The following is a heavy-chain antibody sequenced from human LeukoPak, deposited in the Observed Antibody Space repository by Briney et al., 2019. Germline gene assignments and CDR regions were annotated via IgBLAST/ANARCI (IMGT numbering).Heavy chain of an antibody. CDR3: AKSDRYDILTGYPVDY. J-gene: IGHJ4*02. Sequence: GGSLRLSCAASGFTFDDYAMHWVRQAPGKGVEWVSGISWNSGSIGYADSVKGRFTISRDNAKNSLYLQMNSLRAEDTALYYCAKSDRYDILTGYPVDYWGQGTLVTVSS. D-gene: IGHD3-9*01. V-gene: IGHV3-9*01. CDR1: GFTFDDYA. CDR2: ISWNSGSI.